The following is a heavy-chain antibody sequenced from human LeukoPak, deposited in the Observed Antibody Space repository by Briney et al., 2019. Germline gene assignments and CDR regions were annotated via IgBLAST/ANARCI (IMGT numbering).Heavy chain of an antibody. CDR3: AKVIMSGYELGGFDP. CDR2: ISYDGSNK. Sequence: GGSLRLSCAASGFTFSSYGMHWVRQAPGKGLEWVAVISYDGSNKYYADSVKGRFTISRDNSKNTLYLQMNSLRAEDTAVYYCAKVIMSGYELGGFDPWGQGTPVTVSS. CDR1: GFTFSSYG. D-gene: IGHD5-12*01. V-gene: IGHV3-30*18. J-gene: IGHJ5*02.